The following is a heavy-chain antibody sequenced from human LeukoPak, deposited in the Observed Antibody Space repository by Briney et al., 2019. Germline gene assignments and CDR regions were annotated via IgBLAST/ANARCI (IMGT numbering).Heavy chain of an antibody. Sequence: GGSLRLSCAASGVTFSSYSMNWVRQAPGKGLEWVSSISSSSSYIYYADFVKGRFIISRDYAKQLLYLQMNSLRAEDTAVYYCARGGYYDSSGPGYWGQGTLVTVSS. J-gene: IGHJ4*01. V-gene: IGHV3-21*01. CDR1: GVTFSSYS. CDR2: ISSSSSYI. CDR3: ARGGYYDSSGPGY. D-gene: IGHD3-22*01.